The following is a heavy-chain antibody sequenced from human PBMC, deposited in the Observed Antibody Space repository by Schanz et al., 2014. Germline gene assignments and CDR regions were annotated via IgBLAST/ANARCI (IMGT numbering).Heavy chain of an antibody. V-gene: IGHV3-23*01. Sequence: EVQLLESGGGLVQPGGSLRLSCAASGFTFSSYAMSWVRQAPGKGLEWVSAISGSGGDTYYADSVKGRFTISRDNSKNTLYLQMNSLRAEDTAVYYCAKTPREYCNYDNCPNWFDSWGQGTLXTASS. CDR2: ISGSGGDT. D-gene: IGHD2-15*01. J-gene: IGHJ5*01. CDR3: AKTPREYCNYDNCPNWFDS. CDR1: GFTFSSYA.